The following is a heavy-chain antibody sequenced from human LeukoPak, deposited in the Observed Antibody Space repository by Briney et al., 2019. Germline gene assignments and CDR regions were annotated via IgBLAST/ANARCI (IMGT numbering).Heavy chain of an antibody. CDR1: GFTFSRFE. J-gene: IGHJ4*02. CDR2: ISSGTYI. D-gene: IGHD2-15*01. Sequence: GGSLRLSCVASGFTFSRFEMNWVRQAPGKGLERISHISSGTYIAYADSVKGRFTISRDNAKNSLYLQMNSLRAEDTAVYYCTREQDREAAATVIGDSWGQGTLVTVSS. CDR3: TREQDREAAATVIGDS. V-gene: IGHV3-48*03.